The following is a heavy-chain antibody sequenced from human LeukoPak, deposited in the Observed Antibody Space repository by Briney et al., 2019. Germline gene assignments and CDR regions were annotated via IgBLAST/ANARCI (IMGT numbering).Heavy chain of an antibody. CDR1: GGSFSGYY. Sequence: SETLSLTCAVYGGSFSGYYWSWIRQPPGKGLEWIGEINHSGSTNYNPSLKSRVTISVDTSMNQFSLKLSSVTAADTAVYYCARGDSGDTFDIWGQGTMVTVSS. J-gene: IGHJ3*02. CDR2: INHSGST. CDR3: ARGDSGDTFDI. V-gene: IGHV4-34*01. D-gene: IGHD4-17*01.